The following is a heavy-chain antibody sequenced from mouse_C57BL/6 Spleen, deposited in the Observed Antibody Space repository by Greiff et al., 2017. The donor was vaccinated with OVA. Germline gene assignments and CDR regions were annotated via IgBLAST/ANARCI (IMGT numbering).Heavy chain of an antibody. CDR3: ARVHYYGSSYVYWYFDV. V-gene: IGHV3-6*01. CDR2: ISYDGSN. D-gene: IGHD1-1*01. J-gene: IGHJ1*03. CDR1: GYSITSGYY. Sequence: EVHLVESGPGLVKPSQSLSLTCSVTGYSITSGYYWNWIRQFPGNKLEWMGYISYDGSNNYNPSLKNRISITRDTSKNQFFLKLNSVTTEDTATYYCARVHYYGSSYVYWYFDVWGTGTTVTVSS.